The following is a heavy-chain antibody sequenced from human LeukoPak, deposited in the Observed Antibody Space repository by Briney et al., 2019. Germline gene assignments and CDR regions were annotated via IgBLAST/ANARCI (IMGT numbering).Heavy chain of an antibody. CDR3: ASFGRSYCGAVCYDAFDI. CDR2: KKQNGSEK. CDR1: EITFDTYW. Sequence: GFLRPSCTAPEITFDTYWNTLVRPASGEGPEWVANKKQNGSEKYYVDSVKGRFTISRDNAKNSLYLQMDSLRAEDTAVYYCASFGRSYCGAVCYDAFDIWGQGTMVTVSS. J-gene: IGHJ3*02. D-gene: IGHD2-21*02. V-gene: IGHV3-7*01.